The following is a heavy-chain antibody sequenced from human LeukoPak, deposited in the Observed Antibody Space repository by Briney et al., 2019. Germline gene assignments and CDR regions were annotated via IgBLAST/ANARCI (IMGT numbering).Heavy chain of an antibody. V-gene: IGHV3-30*18. CDR1: GFTFSSYA. CDR2: ISYDGSNK. CDR3: AKTAAAGVSYWYFDL. Sequence: PGGSLRLSCSASGFTFSSYAMHWVRQAPGKGLEWVAVISYDGSNKYYADSVKGRFTISRDNSKNTLYLQMNTLRAEDTAVYYCAKTAAAGVSYWYFDLWGRGTLVTVSS. J-gene: IGHJ2*01. D-gene: IGHD6-13*01.